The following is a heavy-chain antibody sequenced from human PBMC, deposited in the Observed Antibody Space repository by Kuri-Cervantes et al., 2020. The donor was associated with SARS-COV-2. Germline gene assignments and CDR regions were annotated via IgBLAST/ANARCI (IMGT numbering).Heavy chain of an antibody. D-gene: IGHD3-9*01. CDR1: GFTFSSYA. V-gene: IGHV3-23*01. J-gene: IGHJ4*02. CDR3: ARDFTYYDILTGFVEKYYFDY. Sequence: GESLKISCAASGFTFSSYAMSWVRQAPGKGLGWVSAISGSGGSTYYADSVKGRFTISRDNAKNSLYLQMNSLRAEDTAVYYCARDFTYYDILTGFVEKYYFDYWGQGTLVTVSS. CDR2: ISGSGGST.